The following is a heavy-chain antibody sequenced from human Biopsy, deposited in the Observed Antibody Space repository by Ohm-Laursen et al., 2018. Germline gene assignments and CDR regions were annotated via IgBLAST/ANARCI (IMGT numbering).Heavy chain of an antibody. CDR3: ARESALKWYQSLPYFNGMDV. CDR2: ISSRSSDI. J-gene: IGHJ6*02. Sequence: GSLRLSCIASGFIFSTYTMNWVRQAPGEGLEWVSSISSRSSDIYYADSVKGRFTISRDNAKNSLFLHMNSLRAEDTAVYYCARESALKWYQSLPYFNGMDVWGQGTTVTVSS. V-gene: IGHV3-21*01. D-gene: IGHD2-2*01. CDR1: GFIFSTYT.